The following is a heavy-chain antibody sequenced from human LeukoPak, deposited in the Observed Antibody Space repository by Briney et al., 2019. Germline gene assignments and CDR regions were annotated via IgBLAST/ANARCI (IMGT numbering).Heavy chain of an antibody. V-gene: IGHV4-59*01. CDR3: ASLYGSGSYYFDY. Sequence: SETLSLTCTVSGGSITSYYWSRIRQPPGKGLEWIGYIYYSGSTNYNPSLKSRVTISVDTSKNQFSLKLSSVTAADTAVYYCASLYGSGSYYFDYWGQGTLVTVSS. D-gene: IGHD3-10*01. J-gene: IGHJ4*02. CDR2: IYYSGST. CDR1: GGSITSYY.